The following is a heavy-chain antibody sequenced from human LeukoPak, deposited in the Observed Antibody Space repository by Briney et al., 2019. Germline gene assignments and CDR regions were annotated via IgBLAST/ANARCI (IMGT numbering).Heavy chain of an antibody. Sequence: SETLSLTCTVSGGSISSYYWSWIRQPPGKGLEWVGYIYYSGSTNYNPSLKSRVTISVDTSKNQFSLKLSSVTAADTAVYYCARVGGSSSAREFDPWGQGTLVTVSS. V-gene: IGHV4-59*08. CDR2: IYYSGST. CDR3: ARVGGSSSAREFDP. J-gene: IGHJ5*02. CDR1: GGSISSYY. D-gene: IGHD1-26*01.